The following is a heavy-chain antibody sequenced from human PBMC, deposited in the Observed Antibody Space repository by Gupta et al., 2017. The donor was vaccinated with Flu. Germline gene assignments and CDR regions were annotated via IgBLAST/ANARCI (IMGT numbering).Heavy chain of an antibody. CDR2: ISGRDGRT. D-gene: IGHD6-13*01. J-gene: IGHJ6*02. CDR1: GFTFSSQA. V-gene: IGHV3-23*01. Sequence: EVQLLESGGGLVQPGGSLRLSCAASGFTFSSQAMSGVRQAAGKGLEWVSTISGRDGRTYYADSVRGRFTISRDSSKNTLYVQMNSLRAEDTAVYYCAKGIASAGSSYYGMDVWGQGTTVTVS. CDR3: AKGIASAGSSYYGMDV.